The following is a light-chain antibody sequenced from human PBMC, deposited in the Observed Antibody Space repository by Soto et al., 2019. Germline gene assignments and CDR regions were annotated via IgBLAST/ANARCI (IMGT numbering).Light chain of an antibody. CDR2: GAS. CDR1: QRFSST. CDR3: QQRIDWPET. J-gene: IGKJ1*01. Sequence: EIVMTQSPATLSVSPGERATLSCRASQRFSSTLAWYQQKPGQAPRLLIYGASTRATGIPDRFSGSGSGTDFALTITSLQSEDFAVYYCQQRIDWPETFGQGTRLEIK. V-gene: IGKV3-15*01.